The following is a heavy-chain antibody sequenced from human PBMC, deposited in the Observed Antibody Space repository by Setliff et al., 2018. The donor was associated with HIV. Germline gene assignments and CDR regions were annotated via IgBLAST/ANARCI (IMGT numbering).Heavy chain of an antibody. CDR2: IFHNGTS. Sequence: SETLSLTCTVSGGPISRSSYYWGWIRQSPGKRLEWMGTIFHNGTSLYNPSLRSRVTISVDPSKNQFSPRLRSVTAADTSLYFCSRHGTYYHLFDYWGQGSPVTVSS. J-gene: IGHJ4*02. D-gene: IGHD3-10*01. CDR3: SRHGTYYHLFDY. V-gene: IGHV4-39*01. CDR1: GGPISRSSYY.